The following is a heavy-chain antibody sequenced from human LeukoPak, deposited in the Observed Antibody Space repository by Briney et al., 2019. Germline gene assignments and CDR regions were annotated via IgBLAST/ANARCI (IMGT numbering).Heavy chain of an antibody. CDR3: AKDGPRYSGTYCDY. CDR1: GFPFNSHG. CDR2: ISYEGSKQ. J-gene: IGHJ4*02. Sequence: PGRSLRLSCAASGFPFNSHGMHWVRQAPGKGLEWLAVISYEGSKQYYADSVKGRFTISRDSSNNTLYLQMNSLRVEDTAVYYCAKDGPRYSGTYCDYWGQGTLVTVSS. V-gene: IGHV3-30*18. D-gene: IGHD1-26*01.